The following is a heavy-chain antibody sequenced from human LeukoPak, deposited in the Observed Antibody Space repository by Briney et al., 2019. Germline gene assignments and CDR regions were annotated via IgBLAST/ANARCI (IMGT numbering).Heavy chain of an antibody. Sequence: GGSLRLSCAASGFTFSSYAMHWVRQAPGKGLEWVAFIRYDGSNKYYADSVKGRFTISRDNSKNTLYLQMNSLRAEDTAVYYCAKVVGQLVDYYYYMDIWGKGTTVTVSS. D-gene: IGHD6-6*01. V-gene: IGHV3-30*02. J-gene: IGHJ6*03. CDR2: IRYDGSNK. CDR1: GFTFSSYA. CDR3: AKVVGQLVDYYYYMDI.